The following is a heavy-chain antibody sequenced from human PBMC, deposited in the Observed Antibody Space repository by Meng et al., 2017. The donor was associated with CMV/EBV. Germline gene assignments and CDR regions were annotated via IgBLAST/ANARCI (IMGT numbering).Heavy chain of an antibody. J-gene: IGHJ6*02. Sequence: SETLSLTCTVSGGSISSSSYYWGWIRQPPGKGLEWIGSIYYSGSTYYNPSLKSRVTISVDTSKNQFSLKLSSVTAADTAVYYCARGAPPTPRYGSGSYFNVPLYYYYGMDVWGQGTTVTVSS. CDR2: IYYSGST. D-gene: IGHD3-10*01. V-gene: IGHV4-39*07. CDR1: GGSISSSSYY. CDR3: ARGAPPTPRYGSGSYFNVPLYYYYGMDV.